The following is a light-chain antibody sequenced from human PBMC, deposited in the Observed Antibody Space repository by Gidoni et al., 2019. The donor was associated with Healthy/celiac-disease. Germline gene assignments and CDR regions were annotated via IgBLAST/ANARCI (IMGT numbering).Light chain of an antibody. CDR1: SSDVGGYNY. CDR3: SSYTSSSTRV. V-gene: IGLV2-14*01. J-gene: IGLJ2*01. Sequence: QSALTQPASVSGSPGPSITIACTGTSSDVGGYNYVSWYQQHPGKAPKLMIYEVSNRPSGVSNRFSGSKSGNTASLTISGLQADDEADYYCSSYTSSSTRVFGGGTKLTVL. CDR2: EVS.